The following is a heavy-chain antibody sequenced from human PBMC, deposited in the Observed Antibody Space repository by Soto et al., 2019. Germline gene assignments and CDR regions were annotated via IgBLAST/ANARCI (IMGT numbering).Heavy chain of an antibody. CDR3: ARYNSYAIDY. Sequence: SSETLSLTCTVPGTSISSYYWSWIRQPPGKGLEWIANIHYSGTTNYNPSLASRVTLSVDTSKNQFSLKMTSVTAADRAMYFCARYNSYAIDYWGRGTLVTVSS. CDR1: GTSISSYY. V-gene: IGHV4-59*01. CDR2: IHYSGTT. J-gene: IGHJ4*02. D-gene: IGHD2-8*01.